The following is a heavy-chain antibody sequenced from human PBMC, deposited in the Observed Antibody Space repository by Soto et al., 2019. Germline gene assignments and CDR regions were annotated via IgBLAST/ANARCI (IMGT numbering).Heavy chain of an antibody. V-gene: IGHV4-39*01. Sequence: SETLSLTCTVSGGSISSSSYYWGWIRQPPGKGLEWIGSIYYSGSTYYNPSLKSRVTISVDTSKNQFSLKLSSVTAADTAVYYCARHDAISDYFDDWGQGTLVTVSS. J-gene: IGHJ4*02. CDR2: IYYSGST. CDR1: GGSISSSSYY. CDR3: ARHDAISDYFDD. D-gene: IGHD3-3*01.